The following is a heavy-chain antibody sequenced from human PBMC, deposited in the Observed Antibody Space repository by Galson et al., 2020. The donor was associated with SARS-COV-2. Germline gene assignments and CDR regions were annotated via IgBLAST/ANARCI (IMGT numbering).Heavy chain of an antibody. CDR1: GFTFSSYW. J-gene: IGHJ6*02. V-gene: IGHV3-7*03. Sequence: GGSLRLPCAASGFTFSSYWMRWARQAPGKGLEWVANIKQDGSEKYHVDSVKGRFTISRDNAKNSLYLQMNRLRPEDTDVYYCARDRYCTNGVGYRGYYGMDGWGQETTVTVS. CDR2: IKQDGSEK. D-gene: IGHD2-8*01. CDR3: ARDRYCTNGVGYRGYYGMDG.